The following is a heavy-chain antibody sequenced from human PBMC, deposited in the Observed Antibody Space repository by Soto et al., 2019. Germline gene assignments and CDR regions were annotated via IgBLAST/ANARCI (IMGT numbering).Heavy chain of an antibody. CDR1: GGSFSDYY. CDR3: APGPPNYDSWSGHGMDV. D-gene: IGHD3-3*01. V-gene: IGHV4-34*01. CDR2: INQSGNT. Sequence: QVQLQQWGAGLLKPSETLSLTCAVYGGSFSDYYWSWIRQSPGKGLEWIGEINQSGNTRYNPSLKSRVTVSVDTSKNQFSLKLTSVTAADTAVYYCAPGPPNYDSWSGHGMDVWGQGTTVTVSS. J-gene: IGHJ6*02.